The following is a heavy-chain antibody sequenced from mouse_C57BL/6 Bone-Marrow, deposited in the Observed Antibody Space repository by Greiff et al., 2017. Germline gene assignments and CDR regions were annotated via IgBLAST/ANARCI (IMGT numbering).Heavy chain of an antibody. V-gene: IGHV14-4*01. J-gene: IGHJ3*01. CDR1: GFNIKDDY. CDR3: TTDGNFSLFAY. D-gene: IGHD2-1*01. CDR2: IDPENGDT. Sequence: VQLKESGAELVRPGASVKLSCTASGFNIKDDYMHWVKQRPEQGLEWIGWIDPENGDTEYASKFQGKATITADTSSNTAYLQLSSLTSDDTAVYYCTTDGNFSLFAYWGQGTLVTVSA.